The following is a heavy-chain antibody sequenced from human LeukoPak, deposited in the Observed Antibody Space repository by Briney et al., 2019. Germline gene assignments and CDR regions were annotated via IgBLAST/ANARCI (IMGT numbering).Heavy chain of an antibody. CDR1: GFTFNSYG. D-gene: IGHD2-8*02. V-gene: IGHV3-30*18. Sequence: PGGSLRLSCAASGFTFNSYGMHWVRQAPGKGLEWVAVISYDGSNKYYADSVKGRFTISRDNSKNTLYLQMNSLRAEDTAVYYCAKAGGEALDYWGQGTLVTVSS. CDR3: AKAGGEALDY. CDR2: ISYDGSNK. J-gene: IGHJ4*02.